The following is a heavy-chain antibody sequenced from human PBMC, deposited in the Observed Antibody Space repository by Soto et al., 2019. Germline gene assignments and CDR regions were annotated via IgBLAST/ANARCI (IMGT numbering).Heavy chain of an antibody. J-gene: IGHJ4*02. D-gene: IGHD6-6*01. CDR1: GFSLSTSGVG. CDR2: IYWNDGK. CDR3: AHMFNSSSVDY. Sequence: SGLRGEPTQTLTLTCTFSGFSLSTSGVGVGWIRQPPGKALEWLALIYWNDGKRYSPSLKSRLTITKDPSKNQVVLTMTNMDPVDTASYYCAHMFNSSSVDYWGQGTLVTVSS. V-gene: IGHV2-5*01.